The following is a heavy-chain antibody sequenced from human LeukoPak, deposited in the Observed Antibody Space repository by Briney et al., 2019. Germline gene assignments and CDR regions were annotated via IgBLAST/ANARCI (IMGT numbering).Heavy chain of an antibody. V-gene: IGHV3-30-3*01. Sequence: GGSLRLSCAASGFTFSSYWMSWVRQAPGKGLEWVAVISYDGSNKYYADSVKGRFTISRDNSKNTLYLQMNSLRAEDTAVYYCARDGGYYDSSGYGLDYWGQGTLVTVSS. CDR3: ARDGGYYDSSGYGLDY. J-gene: IGHJ4*02. CDR1: GFTFSSYW. D-gene: IGHD3-22*01. CDR2: ISYDGSNK.